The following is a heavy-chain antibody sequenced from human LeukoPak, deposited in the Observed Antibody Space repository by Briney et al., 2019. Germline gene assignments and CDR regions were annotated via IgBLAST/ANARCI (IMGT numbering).Heavy chain of an antibody. Sequence: SETLSLTCAVYGGSFSGYYWSRIRQPPGKGLEWIGEINHSGSTNYNPSLKSRVTISVDTSKNQFSLKLSSVTAADTAVYYCARGNTIFGVVAPYYYYYGMDVWGQGTTVTVSS. J-gene: IGHJ6*02. CDR1: GGSFSGYY. D-gene: IGHD3-3*01. CDR3: ARGNTIFGVVAPYYYYYGMDV. V-gene: IGHV4-34*01. CDR2: INHSGST.